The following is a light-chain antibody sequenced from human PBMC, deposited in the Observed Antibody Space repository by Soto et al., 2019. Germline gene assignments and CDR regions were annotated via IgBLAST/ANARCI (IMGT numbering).Light chain of an antibody. CDR2: WAS. CDR3: QQYYSPPRT. J-gene: IGKJ1*01. V-gene: IGKV4-1*01. CDR1: QSILYSSNDKNY. Sequence: DIVMTQSPDSLAVSLGERATINCKSSQSILYSSNDKNYLAWYQQKPGQPPKLLIYWASNRESGVPDRFSGSGSGTDFTLNISSLQAEDVAVYYCQQYYSPPRTFGQVNKVDIK.